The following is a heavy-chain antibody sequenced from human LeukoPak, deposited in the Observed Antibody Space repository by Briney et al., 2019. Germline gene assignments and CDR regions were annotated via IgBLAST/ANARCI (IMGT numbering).Heavy chain of an antibody. D-gene: IGHD3-9*01. CDR1: GFTFSSFS. CDR3: ARGKAVYGIQDYSDY. CDR2: ITGSSSTI. V-gene: IGHV3-48*04. J-gene: IGHJ4*02. Sequence: PGGSLRLSCAASGFTFSSFSMNWVRQAPGKGLEWLSYITGSSSTIYYADSVKGRFTISRDNAKNSLYLQMNSLRVEDTAVYYCARGKAVYGIQDYSDYWGQGTLVTVSS.